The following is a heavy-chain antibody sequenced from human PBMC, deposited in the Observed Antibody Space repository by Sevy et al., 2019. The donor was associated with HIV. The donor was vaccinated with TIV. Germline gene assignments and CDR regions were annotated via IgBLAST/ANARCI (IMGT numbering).Heavy chain of an antibody. V-gene: IGHV3-74*01. J-gene: IGHJ4*02. D-gene: IGHD6-13*01. Sequence: GGSLRLSCAASGFTFSRYWMHWVRQAPGKGLMWVSHIKDDGSRAFFADPVKGRFTISRDNAKNTLYLQMNSLGAEDTAIYYCARGKLAASTTKHDLDYWGLGPLVTVSS. CDR3: ARGKLAASTTKHDLDY. CDR1: GFTFSRYW. CDR2: IKDDGSRA.